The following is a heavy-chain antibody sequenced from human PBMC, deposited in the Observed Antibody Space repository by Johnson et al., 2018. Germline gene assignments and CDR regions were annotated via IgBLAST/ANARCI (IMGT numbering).Heavy chain of an antibody. Sequence: VQLVESGGGLVQPGRSXRLSCAASGFTFDDYAMHWVRQAPGKGLEWVSGISWNRGSIGYADSVKGRFTISRDNSKNTLYMQMNSLRAEDTAVYYCAKGSRVTVTTAESAFDIWGQGTMVTVSS. CDR2: ISWNRGSI. V-gene: IGHV3-9*01. D-gene: IGHD4-17*01. J-gene: IGHJ3*02. CDR3: AKGSRVTVTTAESAFDI. CDR1: GFTFDDYA.